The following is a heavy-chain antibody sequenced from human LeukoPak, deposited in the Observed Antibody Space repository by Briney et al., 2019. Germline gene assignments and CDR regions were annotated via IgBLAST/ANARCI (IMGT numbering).Heavy chain of an antibody. Sequence: PGGSLRLSCAASGFRFSNYAMSWVRQTPGGGLEWVSSISGGGGNTYFADSVKGRFPISRENSKSTLYLQMNSLRVEDTAVYYCAKHYFDINAFPLHLDCWGQGTQVIVSS. CDR3: AKHYFDINAFPLHLDC. CDR2: ISGGGGNT. J-gene: IGHJ4*02. V-gene: IGHV3-23*01. CDR1: GFRFSNYA. D-gene: IGHD2/OR15-2a*01.